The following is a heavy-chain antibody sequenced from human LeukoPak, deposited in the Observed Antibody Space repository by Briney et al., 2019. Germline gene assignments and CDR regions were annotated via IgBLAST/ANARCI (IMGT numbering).Heavy chain of an antibody. V-gene: IGHV1-8*02. Sequence: ASVKVSCKASGGTFSSYAISWVRQATGQGLEWMGWMNPNSGNTGYAQKFQGRVTMTRNTSISTAYMELSSLRSEDTAVYYCARSGDTVTTLYYYYYMDVWGKGTTVTISS. CDR2: MNPNSGNT. CDR3: ARSGDTVTTLYYYYYMDV. D-gene: IGHD4-17*01. CDR1: GGTFSSYA. J-gene: IGHJ6*03.